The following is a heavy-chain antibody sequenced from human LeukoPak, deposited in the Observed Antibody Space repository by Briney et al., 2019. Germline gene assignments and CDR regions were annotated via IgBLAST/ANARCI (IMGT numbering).Heavy chain of an antibody. D-gene: IGHD3-10*01. CDR2: IYPGDSDT. V-gene: IGHV5-51*01. J-gene: IGHJ4*02. CDR3: ATSYYYGSGSYYSFDY. CDR1: GYTFTSYW. Sequence: ASVKVSCKASGYTFTSYWIGWVRQMPGKGLEWMGIIYPGDSDTRYSPSFQGQVTISADKSISTAYLQWSSLKASDTAMYYCATSYYYGSGSYYSFDYWGQGTLVTVSS.